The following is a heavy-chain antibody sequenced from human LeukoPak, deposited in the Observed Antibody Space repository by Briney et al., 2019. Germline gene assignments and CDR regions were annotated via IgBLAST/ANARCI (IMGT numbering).Heavy chain of an antibody. D-gene: IGHD1-26*01. Sequence: SETLSLTCTVSGGSVSSGSYYWSWIRQPPGKGLEWIGYIYYSGSTNYNPSLKSRVTISVDTSKNQFSLKLSSVTAADTAAYYCARDGVGNWFDPWGQGTLVTVSS. CDR3: ARDGVGNWFDP. J-gene: IGHJ5*02. V-gene: IGHV4-61*01. CDR2: IYYSGST. CDR1: GGSVSSGSYY.